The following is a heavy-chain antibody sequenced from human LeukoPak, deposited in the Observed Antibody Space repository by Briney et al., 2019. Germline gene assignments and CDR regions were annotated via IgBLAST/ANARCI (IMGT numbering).Heavy chain of an antibody. J-gene: IGHJ6*03. D-gene: IGHD1-7*01. CDR2: INPNIGGT. Sequence: SVKLSCKVSGYTFTGYYMHWVRQAPGQGLEWMGWINPNIGGTNYAQKFQGRDTMTRETSISTAYMELSRLRSDDTAVYYCARDRQLELPYYYYYYYMDVWGKGTTVTVSS. V-gene: IGHV1-2*02. CDR1: GYTFTGYY. CDR3: ARDRQLELPYYYYYYYMDV.